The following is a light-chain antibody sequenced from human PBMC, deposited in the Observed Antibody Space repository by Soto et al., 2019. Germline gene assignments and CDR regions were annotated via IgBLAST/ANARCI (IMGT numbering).Light chain of an antibody. V-gene: IGLV2-18*02. CDR2: RVS. CDR1: SSDVGYYSR. Sequence: QSALTQPPSVSGSPGQSVTISCTGASSDVGYYSRVSWYQQPPGTAPKLIIYRVSGRPSGVPNRFSGSRSGNTASLTISGLQSEDEADYYCVSYTSTSTLVFGTGTKLTVL. CDR3: VSYTSTSTLV. J-gene: IGLJ1*01.